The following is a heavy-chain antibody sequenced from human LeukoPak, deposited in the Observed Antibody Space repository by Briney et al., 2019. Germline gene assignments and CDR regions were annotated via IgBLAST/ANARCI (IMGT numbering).Heavy chain of an antibody. D-gene: IGHD4-17*01. V-gene: IGHV1-69*05. J-gene: IGHJ4*02. CDR3: ASLTSGYGDFDY. CDR2: IIPIFGTA. CDR1: GGTFSSYA. Sequence: SVTVSCKASGGTFSSYAISWVRQAPGQGLEWMGRIIPIFGTANYAQKFQGRVTITTDESTSTAYMELSSLRSEDTAVYYCASLTSGYGDFDYWGQGTLVTVSS.